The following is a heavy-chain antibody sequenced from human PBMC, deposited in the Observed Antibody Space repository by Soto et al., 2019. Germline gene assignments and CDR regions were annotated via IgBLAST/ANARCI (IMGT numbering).Heavy chain of an antibody. Sequence: DVQLVESGGGLVQPGRSLRLSCIASGFTFNNYAMHWVRQAPGKGLEWVSGISWNSGKIGHADSVKGRITISRDNARNSLYLQINSLRAEDTALYYCGKGGNGHSDFWSDYWGQGTLVTVSS. J-gene: IGHJ4*02. CDR3: GKGGNGHSDFWSDY. CDR1: GFTFNNYA. D-gene: IGHD3-3*01. CDR2: ISWNSGKI. V-gene: IGHV3-9*01.